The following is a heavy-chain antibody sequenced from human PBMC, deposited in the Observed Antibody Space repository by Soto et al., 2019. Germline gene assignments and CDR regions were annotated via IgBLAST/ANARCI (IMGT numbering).Heavy chain of an antibody. Sequence: GGSLRLSCAASGFTFSNYAMNWVRQAPGKGLEWVSGISGSGGSTYYADSVKGRFTISRDNSKNTLYLQMNSLRAEDTAVYYCAKDSYSSGWYDGVYWGQGTLVTVSS. CDR2: ISGSGGST. CDR1: GFTFSNYA. D-gene: IGHD6-19*01. J-gene: IGHJ4*02. CDR3: AKDSYSSGWYDGVY. V-gene: IGHV3-23*01.